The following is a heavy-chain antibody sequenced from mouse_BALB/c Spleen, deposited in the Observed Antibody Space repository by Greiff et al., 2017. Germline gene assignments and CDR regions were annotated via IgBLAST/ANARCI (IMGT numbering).Heavy chain of an antibody. Sequence: QVQLQQSGAELVRPGTSVKVSCKASGYAFTNYLIEWVKQRPGQGLEWIGVINPGSGGTNYNEKFKGKATLTADKSSSTAYMHLSSLTSDDSAVYFCARRRDYRYDEFAYWGQGTLVTVSA. D-gene: IGHD2-14*01. V-gene: IGHV1-54*01. CDR2: INPGSGGT. J-gene: IGHJ3*01. CDR1: GYAFTNYL. CDR3: ARRRDYRYDEFAY.